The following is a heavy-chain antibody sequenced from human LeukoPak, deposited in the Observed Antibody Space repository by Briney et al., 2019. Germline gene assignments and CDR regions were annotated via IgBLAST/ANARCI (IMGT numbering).Heavy chain of an antibody. CDR3: ARDGSSWYEAGHDAFDI. J-gene: IGHJ3*02. CDR1: GFTFSSYW. V-gene: IGHV3-7*01. Sequence: GGSLRLSCAASGFTFSSYWMSWVRQAPGKGLEWVANIKQDGSEKYYVDSVKGRFTISRDNAKNSLYLQMNSLRAEDTAVYYCARDGSSWYEAGHDAFDIWGQGTMVTVSS. CDR2: IKQDGSEK. D-gene: IGHD6-13*01.